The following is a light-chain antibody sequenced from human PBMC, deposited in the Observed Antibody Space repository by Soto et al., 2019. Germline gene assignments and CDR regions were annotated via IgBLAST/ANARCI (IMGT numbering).Light chain of an antibody. CDR2: WAS. V-gene: IGKV4-1*01. Sequence: DIVMTQSPDSLAVSLGERATINCKSSQSVLYSSNNKNYLAWYQQKPGQPPKLLIYWASTRESGVPDRFSGSGSGTDFTLTINSLQAEDVGVYYCQQYYGTPYTFGQGTKLEIK. J-gene: IGKJ2*01. CDR3: QQYYGTPYT. CDR1: QSVLYSSNNKNY.